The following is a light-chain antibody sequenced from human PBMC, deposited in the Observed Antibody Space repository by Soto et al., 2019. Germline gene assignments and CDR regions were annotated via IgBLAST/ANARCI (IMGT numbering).Light chain of an antibody. J-gene: IGKJ1*01. Sequence: DIQMTQSPSTLSPFVGDRVTITCRASQTITNYLTWYQQRPGKAPKLLIYRSSILQNGVPSRFSGSGSGTEFTLTISSLQPDDFATYYCQQYYIYATFGQGTRVEI. CDR2: RSS. CDR3: QQYYIYAT. V-gene: IGKV1-5*03. CDR1: QTITNY.